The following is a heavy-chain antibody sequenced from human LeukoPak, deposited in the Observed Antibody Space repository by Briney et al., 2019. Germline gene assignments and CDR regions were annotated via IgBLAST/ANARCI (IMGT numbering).Heavy chain of an antibody. CDR2: ISGIGDTL. Sequence: GGSLRLSCVASGFSFSINAMIWVRQAPGKGLKWVSGISGIGDTLFYSDPVKGRFTISRDNAKKTLYLQMNSLRAEDTAVYYCARSIGLTGGGVDVWGQGTTVTVSS. CDR1: GFSFSINA. V-gene: IGHV3-23*01. D-gene: IGHD3-9*01. CDR3: ARSIGLTGGGVDV. J-gene: IGHJ6*02.